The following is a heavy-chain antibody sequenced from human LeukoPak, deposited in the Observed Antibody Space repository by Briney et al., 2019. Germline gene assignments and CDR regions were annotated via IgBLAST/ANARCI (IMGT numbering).Heavy chain of an antibody. CDR1: GYTFTSYG. J-gene: IGHJ4*02. D-gene: IGHD2-15*01. Sequence: GASVKVSCKASGYTFTSYGISSVRQAPGQRLGWMGWISAYNGNTNYAQKLQGRVTMTTDTSTSTAYMELRSLRSDDTAVYYCARDGYCSGGSCYFLAPFDYWGQGTLVTVSS. CDR2: ISAYNGNT. V-gene: IGHV1-18*01. CDR3: ARDGYCSGGSCYFLAPFDY.